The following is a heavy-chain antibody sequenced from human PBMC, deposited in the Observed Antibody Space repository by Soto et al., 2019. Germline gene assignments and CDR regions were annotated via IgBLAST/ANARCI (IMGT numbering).Heavy chain of an antibody. D-gene: IGHD3-3*01. CDR2: IKQDGSEK. J-gene: IGHJ5*02. V-gene: IGHV3-7*01. CDR1: GFTFSSYW. CDR3: ARDSFISYYFCCDNWFDT. Sequence: GGSLRLSWAASGFTFSSYWMSWVRQAPGKGLEWVANIKQDGSEKYYVDSVKGRFTISRDNAKNSLYLQMNSLRAEDTAVYYCARDSFISYYFCCDNWFDTWGQGTLVTVS.